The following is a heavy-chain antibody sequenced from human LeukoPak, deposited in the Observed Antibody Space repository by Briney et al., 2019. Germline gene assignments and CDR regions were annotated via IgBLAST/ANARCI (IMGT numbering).Heavy chain of an antibody. CDR1: GFTFSSYA. CDR3: AKGRVRQLDPFDY. D-gene: IGHD6-6*01. J-gene: IGHJ4*02. CDR2: ISDSGGST. V-gene: IGHV3-23*01. Sequence: GGSLRLSCAASGFTFSSYAMSWVRQAPGKGLEWVSVISDSGGSTYYADSVKGRFTISRDNSKNTLYLQMNSLRAEDTAVYYCAKGRVRQLDPFDYWGQGTLVTVSS.